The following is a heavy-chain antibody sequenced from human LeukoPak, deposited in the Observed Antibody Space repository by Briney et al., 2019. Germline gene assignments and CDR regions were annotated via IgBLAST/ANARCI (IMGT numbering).Heavy chain of an antibody. CDR3: ARVGYDASYYFDY. V-gene: IGHV4-59*01. D-gene: IGHD3-16*01. J-gene: IGHJ4*02. Sequence: SETLSLTCTVSGGSISSYYWSWIRQPPGKGLEWIGYIYYSGSTNYNPSLKSRVTISVDTSKNQFSLKLSSVTAADTAVYYCARVGYDASYYFDYWGQGTLVTVSS. CDR1: GGSISSYY. CDR2: IYYSGST.